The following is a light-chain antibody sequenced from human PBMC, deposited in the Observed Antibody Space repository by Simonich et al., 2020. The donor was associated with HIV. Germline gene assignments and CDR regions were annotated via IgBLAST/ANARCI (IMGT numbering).Light chain of an antibody. V-gene: IGKV3-11*01. CDR2: DAS. J-gene: IGKJ2*01. CDR3: QQYNNWPYT. CDR1: QSVSSY. Sequence: EVVLTQSPATLSLSPGERATLSCRASQSVSSYLAWYQQKPGQAPRLLIYDASNRATGIPGRFSGSGSGTDFTLTISSLEPEDFAVYYCQQYNNWPYTFGQGTKLEIK.